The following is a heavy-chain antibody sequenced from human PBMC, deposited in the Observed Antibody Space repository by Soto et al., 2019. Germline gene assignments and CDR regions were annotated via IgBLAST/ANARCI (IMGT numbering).Heavy chain of an antibody. CDR2: LSVSLGNA. J-gene: IGHJ4*02. V-gene: IGHV3-23*01. D-gene: IGHD3-10*01. Sequence: PGGSLRLSCAASGFTFSSYAMSWVRQAPGKGLEWVSALSVSLGNAHYADSVKGRFTISRDNSKSTLYLQMNSLRDEDTALYYCARSRSGAVADSFDFWGQGTLVTVSS. CDR3: ARSRSGAVADSFDF. CDR1: GFTFSSYA.